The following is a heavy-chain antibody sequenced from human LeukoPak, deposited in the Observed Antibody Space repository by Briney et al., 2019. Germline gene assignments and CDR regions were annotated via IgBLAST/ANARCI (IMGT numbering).Heavy chain of an antibody. CDR3: ARALSDFWSGSYYYYYMDV. D-gene: IGHD3-3*01. J-gene: IGHJ6*03. V-gene: IGHV4-59*01. Sequence: PSETLSLTCTVSGGSISSYYWSWIRQPPGKGLEWIGYIYYSGSTNYNPSLKSRVTISVDTSKNQFSLKLSSVTAADTAVYYCARALSDFWSGSYYYYYMDVWGKGTMVTVSS. CDR2: IYYSGST. CDR1: GGSISSYY.